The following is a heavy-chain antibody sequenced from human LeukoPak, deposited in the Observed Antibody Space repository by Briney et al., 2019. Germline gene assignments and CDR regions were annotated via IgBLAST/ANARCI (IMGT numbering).Heavy chain of an antibody. D-gene: IGHD1-26*01. CDR3: ARAGRWEGRPHAFDI. V-gene: IGHV4-59*01. Sequence: SETLSLTCNVSGGSISSYYWNWIRQPPGKGLEWIGYIYYSGITNYNPSLKSRVTISVDTSKNQFSLKLTSVTAADTAVYYCARAGRWEGRPHAFDIWGQGTMVTVSS. J-gene: IGHJ3*02. CDR1: GGSISSYY. CDR2: IYYSGIT.